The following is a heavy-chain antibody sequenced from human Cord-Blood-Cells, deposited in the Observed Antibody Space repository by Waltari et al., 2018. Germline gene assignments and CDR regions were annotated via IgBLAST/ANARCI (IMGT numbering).Heavy chain of an antibody. V-gene: IGHV4-34*01. D-gene: IGHD1-1*01. CDR1: GGSFSGYY. CDR2: INHSGST. Sequence: QVQLQQWGAGLLKPSETLSLTCAVYGGSFSGYYWSWIRQPPGKGLEWIGEINHSGSTNYNPYLKSRVTISVDTSKNQFSLKLGSVTAADTAGYYCARGAGRYNWNEDAFDIWGQGTMVTVSS. CDR3: ARGAGRYNWNEDAFDI. J-gene: IGHJ3*02.